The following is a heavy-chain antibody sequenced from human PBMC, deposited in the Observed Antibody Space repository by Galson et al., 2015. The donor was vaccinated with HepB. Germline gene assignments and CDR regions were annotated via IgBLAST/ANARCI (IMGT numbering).Heavy chain of an antibody. Sequence: SVKVSCKASGYSFNKNAMNWVRQAPGQGLEWMGWINTNTGSPTYAQGFTGRFVFSLDTSVSTAYLQISSLETEDTAMYYCARDDVGGGYFDYWGQGTLVTVSS. V-gene: IGHV7-4-1*02. D-gene: IGHD3-16*01. J-gene: IGHJ4*02. CDR3: ARDDVGGGYFDY. CDR2: INTNTGSP. CDR1: GYSFNKNA.